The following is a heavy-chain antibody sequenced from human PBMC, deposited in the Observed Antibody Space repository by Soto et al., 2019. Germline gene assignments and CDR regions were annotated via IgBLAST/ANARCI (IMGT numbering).Heavy chain of an antibody. D-gene: IGHD1-26*01. V-gene: IGHV3-53*02. CDR3: AREGGGSYYAFDI. J-gene: IGHJ3*02. Sequence: EVQLVETGGGLIQPGGSLRLSCAASGFTVSSNYMSWVRQAPGKGLEWVSVIYSGGSTYYADSVKGRFTISRDNSKNTLYLQMNSRRAEDTAVYYCAREGGGSYYAFDIWGQGTMVTVSS. CDR1: GFTVSSNY. CDR2: IYSGGST.